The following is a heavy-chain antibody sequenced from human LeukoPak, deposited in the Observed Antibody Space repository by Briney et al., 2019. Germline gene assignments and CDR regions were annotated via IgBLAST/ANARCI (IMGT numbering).Heavy chain of an antibody. CDR3: ARGAYYYDSKVFDY. D-gene: IGHD3-22*01. CDR1: GFTLSSHA. Sequence: GGALELSRAAPGFTLSSHAMHRVRPGPGKGLEWVAVISYDGSNKYYADSVKGRFTISRDNSKNTLYLQMNSLRAEDTAVYYCARGAYYYDSKVFDYWGQGTLVTVSS. CDR2: ISYDGSNK. J-gene: IGHJ4*02. V-gene: IGHV3-30*01.